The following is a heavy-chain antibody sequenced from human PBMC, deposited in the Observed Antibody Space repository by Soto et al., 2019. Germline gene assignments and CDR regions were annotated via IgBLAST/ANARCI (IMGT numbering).Heavy chain of an antibody. CDR2: ISSGGSFI. J-gene: IGHJ3*02. CDR1: AFTLTNHH. D-gene: IGHD6-13*01. Sequence: EVPLVESGGGLVKPGGSLRLSCTASAFTLTNHHMHWVRQAPGKGLEWISSISSGGSFIYYADSVKGRFTISRDNAKRSLLLQMKGLRADDTAVYYCAREGGGSSSPLHDPFDMWGQGTSVIVSS. CDR3: AREGGGSSSPLHDPFDM. V-gene: IGHV3-21*01.